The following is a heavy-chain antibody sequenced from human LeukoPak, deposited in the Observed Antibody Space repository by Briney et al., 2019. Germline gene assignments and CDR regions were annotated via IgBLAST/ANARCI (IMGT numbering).Heavy chain of an antibody. CDR2: ISGSGGST. J-gene: IGHJ4*02. Sequence: GGSLRLSCAASGFTFSSYAMSWVRQAPGKGLEWVSAISGSGGSTYYADSVKGRFTISRDYSKNSLYLQMNSLRAEDTAVYYCARIVVVPAAMGFDYWGQGTLVTVSS. CDR1: GFTFSSYA. CDR3: ARIVVVPAAMGFDY. V-gene: IGHV3-23*01. D-gene: IGHD2-2*01.